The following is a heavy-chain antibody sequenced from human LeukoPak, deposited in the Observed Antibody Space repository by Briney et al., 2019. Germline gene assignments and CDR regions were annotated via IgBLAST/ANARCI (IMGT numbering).Heavy chain of an antibody. D-gene: IGHD1-26*01. CDR3: ARDEIYSGSHYYFDY. CDR2: ISYDGGNK. J-gene: IGHJ4*02. CDR1: GFTFSSYA. V-gene: IGHV3-30*04. Sequence: GGSLRLSCAASGFTFSSYAMHWVRQAPGKGLEWVAVISYDGGNKYYADSVKGRFTISRDNSKNTLYLQMNSLRAEDTAVYYCARDEIYSGSHYYFDYWGQGTLVTVSS.